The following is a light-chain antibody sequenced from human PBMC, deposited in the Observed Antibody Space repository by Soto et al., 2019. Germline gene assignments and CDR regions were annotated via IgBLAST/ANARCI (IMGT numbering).Light chain of an antibody. Sequence: EILLTQSPGTLCLSPGERATLSCRASQTVTSNYFAWYQQRPGQAPRLLIYGTSSRATGIPDRFSGSGSGPDFTLTISRLDPEDFAVYYCQQYGGSRWTFGQGTKVHI. V-gene: IGKV3-20*01. CDR3: QQYGGSRWT. CDR1: QTVTSNY. J-gene: IGKJ1*01. CDR2: GTS.